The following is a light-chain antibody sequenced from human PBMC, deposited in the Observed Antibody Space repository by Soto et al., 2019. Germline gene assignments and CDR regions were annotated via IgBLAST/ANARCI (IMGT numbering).Light chain of an antibody. Sequence: EIVLTQSPATLSLSPGERATLSCRASQSVSSYLAWYQQKPGQAPRLLIYDASNRATGIPARFSGSGSGTDFTLTISSLEPEDFAVYYCQQRGNWRPTFGQGTRLEIK. CDR1: QSVSSY. CDR3: QQRGNWRPT. J-gene: IGKJ5*01. CDR2: DAS. V-gene: IGKV3-11*01.